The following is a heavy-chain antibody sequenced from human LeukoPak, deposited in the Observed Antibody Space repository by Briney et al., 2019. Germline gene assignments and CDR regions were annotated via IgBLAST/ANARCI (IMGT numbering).Heavy chain of an antibody. CDR1: GYTFTSYD. V-gene: IGHV1-8*01. Sequence: ASVKVSCKASGYTFTSYDINWVRQATGQGLEWMGWMNPNSGNTGYAQKFQGRVTMTRNTSISTAYMELSSLRSEDTAVYYCARVILVRGVIHCYYYGMDVWGQGTTVTVSS. CDR2: MNPNSGNT. CDR3: ARVILVRGVIHCYYYGMDV. J-gene: IGHJ6*02. D-gene: IGHD3-10*01.